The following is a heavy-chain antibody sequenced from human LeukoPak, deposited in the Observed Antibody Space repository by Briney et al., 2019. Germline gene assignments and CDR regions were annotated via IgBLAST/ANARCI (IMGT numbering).Heavy chain of an antibody. J-gene: IGHJ6*03. D-gene: IGHD3/OR15-3a*01. CDR2: IKQDGSEK. CDR1: GFTFSNYW. V-gene: IGHV3-7*01. CDR3: ARDWTYGSYYYYYMDV. Sequence: GGSLRLSCAASGFTFSNYWMSWVRQAQGKGLEGVANIKQDGSEKHYVDSVKGRFTISRDNAKNSLFLQMNSLRAEDTAVHYCARDWTYGSYYYYYMDVWGKGTTVTVSS.